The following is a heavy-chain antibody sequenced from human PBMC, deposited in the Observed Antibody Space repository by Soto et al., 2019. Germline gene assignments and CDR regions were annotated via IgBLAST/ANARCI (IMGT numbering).Heavy chain of an antibody. CDR2: INPNSGGR. J-gene: IGHJ6*02. V-gene: IGHV1-2*02. CDR3: ARVMAARPGGMDV. Sequence: QVQLVQSGAAVKKPGASVKVSCTASGYTFTAYYMHWVRQAPGQGLEWMGWINPNSGGRNYAQKFQGRVTMTRDTSSSTAYMELSRLRSDDTAVYYCARVMAARPGGMDVWGQGTTETVSS. D-gene: IGHD2-8*01. CDR1: GYTFTAYY.